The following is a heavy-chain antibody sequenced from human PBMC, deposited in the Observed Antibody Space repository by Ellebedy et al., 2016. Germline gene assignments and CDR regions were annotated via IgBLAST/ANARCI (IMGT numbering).Heavy chain of an antibody. J-gene: IGHJ5*02. V-gene: IGHV4-39*07. CDR3: ARGGVVTAPIPDWFDP. CDR1: GGSISSSSYY. Sequence: GSLRLSXTVSGGSISSSSYYWGWIRQPPGKGLEWIGSIYYSGSTYYNPSLKSRVTISVDTSKNQFSLKLSSVTAADTAVYYCARGGVVTAPIPDWFDPWGQGTLVTVSS. D-gene: IGHD2-21*02. CDR2: IYYSGST.